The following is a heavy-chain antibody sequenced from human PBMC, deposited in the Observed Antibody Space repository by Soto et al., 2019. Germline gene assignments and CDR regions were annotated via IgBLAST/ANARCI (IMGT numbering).Heavy chain of an antibody. CDR3: ARGYSSGPDY. J-gene: IGHJ4*02. CDR1: GFTFSNHW. V-gene: IGHV3-74*01. Sequence: EVQLVESGGGLVQPGGSLRLSCAASGFTFSNHWMHWVRQAPGKGLEWVSRINSDGSTTTYADSVKGRFTIFRLNAKNTLYLQLNSLRAEDTALYYCARGYSSGPDYWGQGTLVTVSS. CDR2: INSDGSTT. D-gene: IGHD6-19*01.